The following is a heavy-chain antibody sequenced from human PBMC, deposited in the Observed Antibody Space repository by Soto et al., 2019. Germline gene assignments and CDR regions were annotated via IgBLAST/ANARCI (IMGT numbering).Heavy chain of an antibody. CDR3: ARESTLTPDPPPLDS. Sequence: EVQLVESGGGSVQPGRSLRLSCVASKFTFKDYAMHWVRQAPGKGLEWVSGISWNSGTIAYADSVQGRFTISRDNAKNSLSRQMDSLRAEVTAFYYSARESTLTPDPPPLDSWGQGTLVTVSS. J-gene: IGHJ4*02. CDR2: ISWNSGTI. CDR1: KFTFKDYA. V-gene: IGHV3-9*01.